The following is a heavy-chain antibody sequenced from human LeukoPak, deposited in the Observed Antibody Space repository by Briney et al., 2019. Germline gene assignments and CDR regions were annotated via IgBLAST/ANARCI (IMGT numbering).Heavy chain of an antibody. J-gene: IGHJ1*01. D-gene: IGHD3-22*01. V-gene: IGHV3-74*01. CDR1: GFTVSSYW. Sequence: GGSLRLSCAASGFTVSSYWMHWVRQGPGQGLVWVSRIKSDGNTNYADSVKGRFTISRDNAKNTVSLQMNSLRAGDRGVYYCARAPSEIGGYYPEYFRHWGQGTLVTVSS. CDR2: IKSDGNT. CDR3: ARAPSEIGGYYPEYFRH.